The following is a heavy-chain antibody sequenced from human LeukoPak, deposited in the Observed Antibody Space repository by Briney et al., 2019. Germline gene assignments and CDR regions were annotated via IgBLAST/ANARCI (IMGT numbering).Heavy chain of an antibody. CDR1: GGSFSGYY. Sequence: SETLSLTCAVYGGSFSGYYWSWIRQPPGKELEWIGEINHSGSTNYNPSLKSRVTISVDTSKNQLPLKLSSVTAADTAVYYCASNRFGGGYWGQGTLVTVSS. CDR2: INHSGST. CDR3: ASNRFGGGY. J-gene: IGHJ4*02. V-gene: IGHV4-34*01. D-gene: IGHD3-10*01.